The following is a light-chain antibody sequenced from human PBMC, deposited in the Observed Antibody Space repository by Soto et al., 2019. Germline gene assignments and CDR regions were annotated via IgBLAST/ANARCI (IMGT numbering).Light chain of an antibody. CDR1: TSNIGSNL. J-gene: IGLJ3*02. CDR3: AAWDDSLNVWV. Sequence: QPVLTQPPSASGTPGQRVTISCSGSTSNIGSNLVNWYQQLPGTAPKLLIYNNNQRPSGVPDRFSGSKSGTSASLAISGLQSEDEADYYCAAWDDSLNVWVFGGGTKVTVL. CDR2: NNN. V-gene: IGLV1-44*01.